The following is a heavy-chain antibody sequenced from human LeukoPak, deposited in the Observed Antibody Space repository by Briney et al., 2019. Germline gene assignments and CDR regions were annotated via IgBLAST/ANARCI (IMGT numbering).Heavy chain of an antibody. Sequence: SETLSLTCTVSGDSVSSSSYYWGWIRQPPGKGLEWIGSIYYSGTTSYNPSLKSRVTISVDTSKNQFSLMLTSVTASDTAVYFRGGAATGTVGWFDPWGQGTLVTVSS. D-gene: IGHD6-13*01. CDR1: GDSVSSSSYY. CDR2: IYYSGTT. V-gene: IGHV4-39*01. CDR3: GGAATGTVGWFDP. J-gene: IGHJ5*02.